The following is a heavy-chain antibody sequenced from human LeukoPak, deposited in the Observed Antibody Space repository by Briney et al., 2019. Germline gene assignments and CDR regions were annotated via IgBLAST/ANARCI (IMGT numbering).Heavy chain of an antibody. Sequence: PGGSLRLSCAASGFTFSDFWMYWVRQAPGKGLVWISNINEHGTTAYADSVKGQFTISRDNAKNILYLQMNRLRAEDTAVYYCARVRGGNWGQGTLVTVSS. D-gene: IGHD3-16*01. V-gene: IGHV3-74*01. J-gene: IGHJ4*02. CDR2: INEHGTT. CDR1: GFTFSDFW. CDR3: ARVRGGN.